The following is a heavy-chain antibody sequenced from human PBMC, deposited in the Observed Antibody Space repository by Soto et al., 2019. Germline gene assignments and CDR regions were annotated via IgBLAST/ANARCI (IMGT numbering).Heavy chain of an antibody. D-gene: IGHD2-2*01. Sequence: EVHLVESGGGLVKAGGSLRLSCAASGFTFSNAWMSWVRQAPGKGLEWIGRIKTNSDGGTVDYASPMKGRFTISRDDSKSMLYLDLNSLKTEDTGVYFCATVYCATTSCYAPFDYWGKGTLVTVSS. CDR3: ATVYCATTSCYAPFDY. J-gene: IGHJ4*02. CDR2: IKTNSDGGTV. V-gene: IGHV3-15*01. CDR1: GFTFSNAW.